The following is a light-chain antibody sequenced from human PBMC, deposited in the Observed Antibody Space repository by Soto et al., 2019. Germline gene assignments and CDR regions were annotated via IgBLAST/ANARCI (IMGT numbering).Light chain of an antibody. CDR3: GTWDNSLSAGV. Sequence: QSVLTQPPSVSAAPGQMVTISCSGRSSNIGNNYVSWYQQLPGTAPKLLIYDNNKRPSGIPDRFSGSKSGTSATLGITGLQTGDEADYYCGTWDNSLSAGVFGGGTKLTVL. V-gene: IGLV1-51*01. J-gene: IGLJ2*01. CDR1: SSNIGNNY. CDR2: DNN.